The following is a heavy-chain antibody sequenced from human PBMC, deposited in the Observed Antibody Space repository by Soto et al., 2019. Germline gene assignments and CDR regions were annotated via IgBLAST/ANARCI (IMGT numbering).Heavy chain of an antibody. V-gene: IGHV3-33*01. CDR3: ARDGRIRRPDWYFDL. Sequence: QVQLVESGGGAGQPGRSLRLSCAASGFTFSSYGMHWVRQAPGKGLEWVAVIWYDGRNEYYADSVKGRVTISRDNAKNSLYLQMNSLRAEDTAVYYCARDGRIRRPDWYFDLWGRGTLVTVSS. D-gene: IGHD2-15*01. J-gene: IGHJ2*01. CDR1: GFTFSSYG. CDR2: IWYDGRNE.